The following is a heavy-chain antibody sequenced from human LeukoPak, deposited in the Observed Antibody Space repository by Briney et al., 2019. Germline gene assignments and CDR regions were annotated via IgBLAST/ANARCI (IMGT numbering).Heavy chain of an antibody. CDR1: GYTFTSYD. D-gene: IGHD2-15*01. J-gene: IGHJ5*02. Sequence: GASVKVSCKASGYTFTSYDINWVRQATGQGLEWMGWMNPTSGNTGYAQKFQGRVTMTRNTSISTAYMELSSLRSEDTAVYYCASQILCSGGSCYSSNWFDPWGQGTLVTVSS. CDR2: MNPTSGNT. V-gene: IGHV1-8*01. CDR3: ASQILCSGGSCYSSNWFDP.